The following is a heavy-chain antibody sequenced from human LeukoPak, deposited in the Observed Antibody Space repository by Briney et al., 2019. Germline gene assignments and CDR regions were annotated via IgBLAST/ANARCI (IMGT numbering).Heavy chain of an antibody. J-gene: IGHJ4*02. CDR2: INPSGGSA. Sequence: ASVKVSCKASGDTFSSHRVHWVRQAPGQGLEWMGIINPSGGSATHAQKFQGRITMTRDTSTSTLYMELSSLRSEDTAVYYCARGFGSGSYDGFWGQGTLVTVSS. V-gene: IGHV1-46*01. CDR1: GDTFSSHR. CDR3: ARGFGSGSYDGF. D-gene: IGHD3-10*01.